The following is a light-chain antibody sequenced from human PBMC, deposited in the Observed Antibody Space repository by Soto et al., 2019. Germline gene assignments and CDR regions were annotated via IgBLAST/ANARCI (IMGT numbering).Light chain of an antibody. J-gene: IGLJ1*01. CDR2: DVS. V-gene: IGLV2-14*03. Sequence: QSVLTQPASVSGSPGQSITISCTGTSSDFGGYNYVSWYQHHPGKAPKLMIYDVSNRPSGVSNRFSGSKSGNTASLTISGLQPEDEADYYCSSYTTSNTRQIVFGTGTKLTVL. CDR3: SSYTTSNTRQIV. CDR1: SSDFGGYNY.